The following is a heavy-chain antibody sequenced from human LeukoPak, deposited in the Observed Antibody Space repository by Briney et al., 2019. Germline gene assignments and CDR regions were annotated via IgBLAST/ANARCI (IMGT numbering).Heavy chain of an antibody. CDR3: ARDVGAIDY. J-gene: IGHJ4*02. CDR2: ICSNSYHI. D-gene: IGHD1-26*01. V-gene: IGHV3-21*01. Sequence: GGSLRLSCAASGFTFSTYSMNWVRQAPGKGLEWVSSICSNSYHIFYADSVKGRFTISRDNAKNSLHLQMNSLRAEDTAVYYCARDVGAIDYWGQGTLVTVSS. CDR1: GFTFSTYS.